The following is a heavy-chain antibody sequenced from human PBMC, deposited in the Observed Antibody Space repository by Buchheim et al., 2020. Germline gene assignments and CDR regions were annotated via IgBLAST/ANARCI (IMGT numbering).Heavy chain of an antibody. CDR3: ARRRKGGGYLSNYFDY. V-gene: IGHV4-59*01. CDR1: GDSINNYY. J-gene: IGHJ4*02. CDR2: IHYNGTT. D-gene: IGHD5-12*01. Sequence: QVQLQESGPGLVKSSETLTLTCTVSGDSINNYYWSWIRQSPGKGLEWIGYIHYNGTTNYKPSLKSRVTISIHTSKNQFSLRLSSVTAADTAVYYCARRRKGGGYLSNYFDYWGQG.